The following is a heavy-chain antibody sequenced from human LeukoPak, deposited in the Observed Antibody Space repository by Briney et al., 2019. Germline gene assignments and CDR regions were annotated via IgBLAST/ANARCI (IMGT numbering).Heavy chain of an antibody. Sequence: SETLSLTCTVSGGSVSSGSYYWSWIRQPPGKGLEWIGYIYYSGTTYYNPSLKSRVTISVDTSKNQFSLKLSSVTAADTAVYYCASLAYCGGDCYTDFDYWGQGTLVTVSS. J-gene: IGHJ4*02. CDR1: GGSVSSGSYY. CDR2: IYYSGTT. D-gene: IGHD2-21*02. CDR3: ASLAYCGGDCYTDFDY. V-gene: IGHV4-61*01.